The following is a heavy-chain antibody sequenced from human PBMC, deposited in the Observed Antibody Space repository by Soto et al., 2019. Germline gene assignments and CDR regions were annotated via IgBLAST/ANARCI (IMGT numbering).Heavy chain of an antibody. V-gene: IGHV3-72*01. CDR3: ARVHSVMYSSDYFDF. CDR1: GFTFSDHY. Sequence: EVQLVESGGGLVQPGGSLTLSCAASGFTFSDHYMDWVRQAPGKGLEWVGRTRNKANGDTTEYAASVKGRFTISRDDSKNSLFLQMNSLKTEDTAVYYCARVHSVMYSSDYFDFWGLGTPVTVSS. CDR2: TRNKANGDTT. D-gene: IGHD1-1*01. J-gene: IGHJ4*02.